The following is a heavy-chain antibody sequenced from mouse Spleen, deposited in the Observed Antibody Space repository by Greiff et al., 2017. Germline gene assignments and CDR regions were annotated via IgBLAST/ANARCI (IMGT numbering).Heavy chain of an antibody. V-gene: IGHV1-52*01. J-gene: IGHJ3*01. CDR2: IDPSDSET. D-gene: IGHD2-14*01. Sequence: VQLQQPGAELVRPGSSVKLSCKASGYTFTSYWMHWVKQRPIQGLEWIGNIDPSDSETHYNQKFKDKATLTVDKSSSTAYMQLSSLTSEDSAVYYCARRGTGGPAWFAYWGQGTLVTVSA. CDR1: GYTFTSYW. CDR3: ARRGTGGPAWFAY.